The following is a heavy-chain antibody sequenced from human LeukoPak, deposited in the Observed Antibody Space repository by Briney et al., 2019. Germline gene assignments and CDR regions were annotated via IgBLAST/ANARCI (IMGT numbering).Heavy chain of an antibody. CDR3: AKIGLVSGGFDY. D-gene: IGHD3-16*01. J-gene: IGHJ4*02. V-gene: IGHV3-30*02. CDR1: GFTFSSYG. CDR2: IRYDGSNK. Sequence: GGSLRLSCAASGFTFSSYGMHWVRQAPGKGLEWVAFIRYDGSNKYYADSVKGRFTISRDNSKNTLYLQMNSLRAEDAAVYYCAKIGLVSGGFDYWGQGTLVTVSS.